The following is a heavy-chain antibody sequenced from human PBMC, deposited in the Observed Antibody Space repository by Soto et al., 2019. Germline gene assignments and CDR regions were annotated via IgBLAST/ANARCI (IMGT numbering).Heavy chain of an antibody. CDR1: GFTFSSYA. J-gene: IGHJ4*02. Sequence: PGGSLRLSCAASGFTFSSYAMHWVRQAPGKGLEWVAVISYDGSNKYYADSVKGRFTISRDNSKNTLYLQMNSLRAEDTAVYYCARGKTYYYDSSGYSYFDYWGQGTLVTVS. V-gene: IGHV3-30-3*01. D-gene: IGHD3-22*01. CDR2: ISYDGSNK. CDR3: ARGKTYYYDSSGYSYFDY.